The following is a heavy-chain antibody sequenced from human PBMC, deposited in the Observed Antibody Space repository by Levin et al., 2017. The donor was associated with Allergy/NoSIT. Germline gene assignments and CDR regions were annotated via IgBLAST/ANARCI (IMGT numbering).Heavy chain of an antibody. V-gene: IGHV4-31*03. Sequence: PSQTLSLTCTVSGGSINSGGYYWSWIRQHPGKGLEWIGYIYYSGRTYYNPSLKSRVTISIDTSKNQFSLKLTSVTAADTAVYYCARDPDGWFGDMGGDFWGQGTLVTVSS. D-gene: IGHD3-10*01. CDR1: GGSINSGGYY. CDR2: IYYSGRT. J-gene: IGHJ4*02. CDR3: ARDPDGWFGDMGGDF.